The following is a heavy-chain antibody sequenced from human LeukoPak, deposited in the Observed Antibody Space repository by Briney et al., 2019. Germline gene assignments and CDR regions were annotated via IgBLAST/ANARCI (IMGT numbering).Heavy chain of an antibody. CDR1: GFTFTNSA. Sequence: SVKVSCKTSGFTFTNSAVQWVRQARGQRLEWIGWIVVGSSNTDYTQKFQERVTITRDMSTGTAYMELSSLRAEDTAVYYCARDPSYYDSSHLDYWGQGTLVTVSS. D-gene: IGHD3-22*01. CDR3: ARDPSYYDSSHLDY. V-gene: IGHV1-58*01. CDR2: IVVGSSNT. J-gene: IGHJ4*02.